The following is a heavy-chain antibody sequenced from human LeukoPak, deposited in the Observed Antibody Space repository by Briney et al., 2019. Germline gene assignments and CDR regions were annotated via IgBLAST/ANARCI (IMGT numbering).Heavy chain of an antibody. J-gene: IGHJ4*02. V-gene: IGHV1-69*05. D-gene: IGHD6-19*01. CDR2: IIPIFGTA. CDR3: ARGAVAGLTFDY. CDR1: GGTFSSYA. Sequence: SVKVSCKASGGTFSSYAISWVRQAPGQGLGWMGGIIPIFGTANYARKFQGRVTITTDESTSTAYMELSSLRSEDTAVYYCARGAVAGLTFDYWGQGTLVTVSS.